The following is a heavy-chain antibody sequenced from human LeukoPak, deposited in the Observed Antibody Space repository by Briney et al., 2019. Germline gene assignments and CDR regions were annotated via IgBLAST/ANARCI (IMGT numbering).Heavy chain of an antibody. V-gene: IGHV3-23*01. J-gene: IGHJ2*01. CDR3: ARAPDYWNAREGFFDL. D-gene: IGHD1-1*01. Sequence: PGRSLRFSGAALGLTSSTNAIIWFRKPQGKGLRGVSAISGNAVGTYYADSVKGRFSISRDNSKNTLYLQMNSLTAEDAAMYYCARAPDYWNAREGFFDLWGRGTLVTISS. CDR2: ISGNAVGT. CDR1: GLTSSTNA.